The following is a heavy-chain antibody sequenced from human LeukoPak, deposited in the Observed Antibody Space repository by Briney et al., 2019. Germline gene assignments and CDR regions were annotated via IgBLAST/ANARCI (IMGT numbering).Heavy chain of an antibody. CDR2: ISGSGGST. J-gene: IGHJ4*02. CDR3: ARAWNFIDY. V-gene: IGHV3-23*01. CDR1: GFTFSSYA. Sequence: GGSLRLSCAASGFTFSSYAMSWVRQAPGKGLEWVSAISGSGGSTYYADSVKGRFTISRDNAKNSLYLQMNSLRAEDTAVYYCARAWNFIDYWGQGTLVTVSS. D-gene: IGHD1-7*01.